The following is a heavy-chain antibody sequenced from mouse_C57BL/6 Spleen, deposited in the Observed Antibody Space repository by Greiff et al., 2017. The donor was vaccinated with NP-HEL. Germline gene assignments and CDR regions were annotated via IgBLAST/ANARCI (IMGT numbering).Heavy chain of an antibody. Sequence: EVKLEESGEGLVKPGGSLKLSCAASGFTFSSYAMSWVRQTPEKRLEWVAYISSGGDYIYYADTVKGRFTISRDNARNTLYLQMSSLKSEDTAMYYCTREDYYGYFDYWGQGTTLTVSS. J-gene: IGHJ2*01. V-gene: IGHV5-9-1*02. CDR3: TREDYYGYFDY. CDR2: ISSGGDYI. CDR1: GFTFSSYA. D-gene: IGHD1-1*01.